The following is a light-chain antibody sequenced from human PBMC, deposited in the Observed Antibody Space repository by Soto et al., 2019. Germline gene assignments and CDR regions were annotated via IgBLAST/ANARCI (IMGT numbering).Light chain of an antibody. V-gene: IGKV1-5*03. Sequence: DIQMTQSPSTLSASVGDRVTITCRASQTINSWLAWYQQKPGKAPKLLIYKASYLQSWVPSTFSGSGSGTEFTLTISRLEPEDFAVYYCQQYGSSLPWTFGQGTKVDI. CDR1: QTINSW. J-gene: IGKJ1*01. CDR2: KAS. CDR3: QQYGSSLPWT.